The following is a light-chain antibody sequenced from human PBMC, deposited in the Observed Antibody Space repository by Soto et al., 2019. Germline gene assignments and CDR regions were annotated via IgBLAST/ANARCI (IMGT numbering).Light chain of an antibody. V-gene: IGKV2-28*01. CDR3: VQALQTPLT. Sequence: DIVMTQSPVSLPVTPGEPASISCRSSQSLLHSHGYTYLDWYLQKPGQSPQLLIYMGSTRASGGXDXXSGSGSGTEFTLKISRVEAEDVGVYYCVQALQTPLTFGGGTKVEIK. CDR1: QSLLHSHGYTY. CDR2: MGS. J-gene: IGKJ4*01.